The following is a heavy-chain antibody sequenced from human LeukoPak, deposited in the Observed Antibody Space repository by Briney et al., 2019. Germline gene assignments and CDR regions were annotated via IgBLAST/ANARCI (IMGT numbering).Heavy chain of an antibody. D-gene: IGHD3-22*01. J-gene: IGHJ4*02. CDR3: ARDPLGDSSGYHSPPDNYFDY. Sequence: GGSLRLSCAASGFTFSSYSMSWVRQAPGKGLEWVSSISSSSSYIYYADSVKGRFTISRDNAKNSLYLQMNSLRAEDTAVYYCARDPLGDSSGYHSPPDNYFDYWGQGTLVTVSS. V-gene: IGHV3-21*01. CDR2: ISSSSSYI. CDR1: GFTFSSYS.